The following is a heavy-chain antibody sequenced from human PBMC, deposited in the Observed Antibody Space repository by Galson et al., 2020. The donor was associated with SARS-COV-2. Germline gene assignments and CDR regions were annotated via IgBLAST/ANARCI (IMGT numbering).Heavy chain of an antibody. V-gene: IGHV3-21*01. CDR1: GFTFSDHN. J-gene: IGHJ2*01. CDR2: ISGSTSYK. D-gene: IGHD2-8*02. Sequence: GGSLRLSCSASGFTFSDHNMIWVRQAPGNGLEWVSSISGSTSYKYYADSVKGRFTISRDNAKNSLYLQMDSLRAEDTGVYYCARDMGTGFRMYWYFDLWGRGTLVTV. CDR3: ARDMGTGFRMYWYFDL.